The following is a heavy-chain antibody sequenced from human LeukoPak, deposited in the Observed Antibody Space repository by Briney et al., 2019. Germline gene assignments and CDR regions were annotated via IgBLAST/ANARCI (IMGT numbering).Heavy chain of an antibody. CDR2: ISGSGGDT. V-gene: IGHV3-23*01. D-gene: IGHD3-10*01. CDR3: AKDLGGEGGSGFPGY. J-gene: IGHJ4*02. Sequence: GGSLRLSCAASGFTFSSYAMSWVRQAPGKGLEWVSAISGSGGDTYYSGNVKGRFTISRDNSKNTLHLQMNSLRADDTAVYYCAKDLGGEGGSGFPGYWGQGTLVTVSS. CDR1: GFTFSSYA.